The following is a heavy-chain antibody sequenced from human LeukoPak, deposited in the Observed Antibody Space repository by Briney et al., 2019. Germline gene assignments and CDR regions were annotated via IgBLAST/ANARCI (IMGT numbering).Heavy chain of an antibody. CDR1: GFTFSSYS. V-gene: IGHV3-48*04. Sequence: PGGSLRLSCAASGFTFSSYSMNWVRQAPGKGLEWVSYISSSGSTIYYADSVKGRFTISRDNAKNSLYLQMNSLRAEDTAVYYCARESCSGGSCYPDPWGQGTLVTVSS. D-gene: IGHD2-15*01. J-gene: IGHJ5*02. CDR3: ARESCSGGSCYPDP. CDR2: ISSSGSTI.